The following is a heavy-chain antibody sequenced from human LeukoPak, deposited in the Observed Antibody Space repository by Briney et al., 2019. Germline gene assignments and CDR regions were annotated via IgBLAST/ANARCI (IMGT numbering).Heavy chain of an antibody. CDR2: IKEDGSEK. CDR3: ASGRQLGY. Sequence: GGSLRLSCAASGLTFSNYWMSWVRQAPGKGLERVANIKEDGSEKYYVDSVKGRFTISRDNARNSLYLQMNSLRAEDTAVYYCASGRQLGYWGQGTLVTVSS. J-gene: IGHJ4*02. CDR1: GLTFSNYW. D-gene: IGHD6-13*01. V-gene: IGHV3-7*01.